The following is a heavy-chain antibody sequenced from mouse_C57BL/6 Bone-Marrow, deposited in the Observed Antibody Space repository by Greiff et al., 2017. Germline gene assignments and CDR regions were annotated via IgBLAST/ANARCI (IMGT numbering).Heavy chain of an antibody. J-gene: IGHJ3*01. CDR3: AKHFLYYCNPDRFAY. CDR2: ISSGGSYP. D-gene: IGHD2-1*01. Sequence: EVMLVESGGDLVKPGGSLKLSCAASGFTFSSYGMSWVRQTPDKRLEWVATISSGGSYPYYPDSVKGRFTISRDNAKNTRYLPMCNLKSVDTAMYYCAKHFLYYCNPDRFAYWGQGTLVTVSA. CDR1: GFTFSSYG. V-gene: IGHV5-6*02.